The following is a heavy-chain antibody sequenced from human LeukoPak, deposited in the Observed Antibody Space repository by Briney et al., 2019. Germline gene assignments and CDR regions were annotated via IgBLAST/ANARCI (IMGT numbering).Heavy chain of an antibody. CDR2: ISYDGNKK. J-gene: IGHJ4*02. CDR3: ARDPWGVDSSGYYYDY. Sequence: GGSLRLSCAASGFTFTSYNFHWVRQAPGKGLQWVGMISYDGNKKYEDSVKGRITISRENSKNTLYLQMTSLRLEDTAVYYCARDPWGVDSSGYYYDYWGQGTLVTVSS. CDR1: GFTFTSYN. V-gene: IGHV3-30*03. D-gene: IGHD3-22*01.